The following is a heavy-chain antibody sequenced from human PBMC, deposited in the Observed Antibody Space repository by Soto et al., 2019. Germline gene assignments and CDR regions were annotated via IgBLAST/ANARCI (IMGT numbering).Heavy chain of an antibody. CDR2: INPSGGST. CDR1: GYTFTSYY. D-gene: IGHD6-13*01. CDR3: AREGFPYSISWYNWFDP. Sequence: QVQLVQSGAEVKKPGASVKVSCKASGYTFTSYYMHWVRQAPGQGLEWMGIINPSGGSTSYAQKFQGRVTMTRDTSTSTVYMELSSLRSEDTAVYYCAREGFPYSISWYNWFDPCGQGTLVTVSS. J-gene: IGHJ5*02. V-gene: IGHV1-46*03.